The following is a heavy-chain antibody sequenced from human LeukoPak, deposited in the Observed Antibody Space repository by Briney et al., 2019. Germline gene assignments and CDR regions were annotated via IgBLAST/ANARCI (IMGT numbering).Heavy chain of an antibody. CDR2: ISAYNGNT. V-gene: IGHV1-18*01. CDR3: ARGPFYSGSGSRYEFKTVAFAY. J-gene: IGHJ4*02. Sequence: ASVKVSCKASGYSFTTYVISWVRQVPGQGLEWMGWISAYNGNTNYAQKFQGRVTMTTDTSASTAYMELRRLRADDTAVYFCARGPFYSGSGSRYEFKTVAFAYWGQGTLVTVSS. CDR1: GYSFTTYV. D-gene: IGHD3-10*01.